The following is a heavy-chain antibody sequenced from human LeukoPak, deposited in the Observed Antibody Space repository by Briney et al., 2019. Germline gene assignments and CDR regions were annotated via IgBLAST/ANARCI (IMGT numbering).Heavy chain of an antibody. J-gene: IGHJ4*02. CDR2: ISSSSSYI. CDR3: ARAVASVGATGGY. Sequence: GGSLRLSCAASGFTFSSYSMNWVRQAPGKGLEWVSSISSSSSYIYYADSVKGRFTISRDNAKNSLYLQMNSLRAEDTAVYYCARAVASVGATGGYWGQGTLVTVSS. D-gene: IGHD1-26*01. V-gene: IGHV3-21*01. CDR1: GFTFSSYS.